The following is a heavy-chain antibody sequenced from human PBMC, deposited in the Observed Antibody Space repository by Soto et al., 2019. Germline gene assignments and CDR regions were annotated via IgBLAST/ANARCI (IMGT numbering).Heavy chain of an antibody. Sequence: PGESLKISCKGSGYSFTSYWIGWVRQMPGKGLEWMGIIYPGDSDTRYSPSFQGQVTISADKSISTAYLQWSSLKASDTAMYYCARQSGETYYYDSNGYYFFDYWGQGTLVTVSS. CDR1: GYSFTSYW. CDR2: IYPGDSDT. CDR3: ARQSGETYYYDSNGYYFFDY. D-gene: IGHD3-22*01. V-gene: IGHV5-51*01. J-gene: IGHJ4*02.